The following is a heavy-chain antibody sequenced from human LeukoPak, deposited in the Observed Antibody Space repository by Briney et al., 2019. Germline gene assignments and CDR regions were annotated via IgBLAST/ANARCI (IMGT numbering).Heavy chain of an antibody. J-gene: IGHJ4*02. D-gene: IGHD1-26*01. CDR1: GFTFSSYW. Sequence: QPGGSLRLSCAASGFTFSSYWMHWVRQAPGKGLVWVSRINSDGSTTSNADSVKGRFTISRDNAKSTLYLQMNSLRAEDTAVYYCARENSGSADFDYWGQGALVTVSS. V-gene: IGHV3-74*01. CDR2: INSDGSTT. CDR3: ARENSGSADFDY.